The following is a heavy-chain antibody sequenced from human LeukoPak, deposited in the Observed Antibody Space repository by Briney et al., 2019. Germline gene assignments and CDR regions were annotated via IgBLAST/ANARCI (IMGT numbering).Heavy chain of an antibody. CDR1: SGSLTSYY. CDR3: AGAPNQHYCEY. V-gene: IGHV4-59*01. Sequence: PSGTLSLTCTVSSGSLTSYYWSWIRQPPGKGLECIGHIYYAGSTEYNPYPTSRVTTSSEATKSKSSWRLISEPCSDRPVYFCAGAPNQHYCEYGAQETLVAVSS. CDR2: IYYAGST. J-gene: IGHJ4*02.